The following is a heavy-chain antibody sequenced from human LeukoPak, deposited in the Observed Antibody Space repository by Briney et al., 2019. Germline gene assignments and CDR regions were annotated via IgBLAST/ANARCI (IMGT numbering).Heavy chain of an antibody. Sequence: ASVKVSCKASGYTFTGYYMHWVRQAPGQGLEWMGWINPNSGGTNYAQKFQGRVTMTRDTSISTAYMELSRLRSDDTAVYYCARVRYTSGQYFDYWGQGTLVTVSS. CDR2: INPNSGGT. J-gene: IGHJ4*02. CDR3: ARVRYTSGQYFDY. V-gene: IGHV1-2*02. D-gene: IGHD2-15*01. CDR1: GYTFTGYY.